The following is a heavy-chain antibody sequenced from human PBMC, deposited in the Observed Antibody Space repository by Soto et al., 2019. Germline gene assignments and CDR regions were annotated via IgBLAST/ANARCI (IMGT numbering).Heavy chain of an antibody. Sequence: GGSLRLSCAASGFTFSDYYMSWIRQAPGKGLEWVSYISSSSSYTNYADSVKGRFTISRDNAKNSLYLQMNSLRAEDTAVYYCARVDYYGSGSYYSENYYYYYGMDVWGQGTTVTVSS. CDR3: ARVDYYGSGSYYSENYYYYYGMDV. V-gene: IGHV3-11*06. CDR2: ISSSSSYT. J-gene: IGHJ6*02. D-gene: IGHD3-10*01. CDR1: GFTFSDYY.